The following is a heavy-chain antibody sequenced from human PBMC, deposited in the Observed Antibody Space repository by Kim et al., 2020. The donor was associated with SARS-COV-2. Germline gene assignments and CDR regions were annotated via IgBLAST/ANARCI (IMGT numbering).Heavy chain of an antibody. CDR2: IRGSGSDI. Sequence: GGSLRLSCAASGFTFSDYYMSWIHQAPGKGLEWVSYIRGSGSDIYYADSVKGRFTISRDNTKNSLYLQMNSLRDEDTALYYCARGYRGYVFYDFWGQGTLVTVSS. J-gene: IGHJ4*02. V-gene: IGHV3-11*01. D-gene: IGHD5-12*01. CDR1: GFTFSDYY. CDR3: ARGYRGYVFYDF.